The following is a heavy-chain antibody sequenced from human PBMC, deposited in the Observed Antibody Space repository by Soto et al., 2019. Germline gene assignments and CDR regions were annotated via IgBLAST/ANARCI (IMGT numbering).Heavy chain of an antibody. CDR3: AKIGYCTNGVCYGYFDY. CDR2: INGSGGST. D-gene: IGHD2-8*01. V-gene: IGHV3-23*01. J-gene: IGHJ4*02. Sequence: EVQLLESGGGLVKPGGSLRLSCAASGFTFSSYAMSWVRQAPGKGLEWVSAINGSGGSTYYADSVKGRFTISRDNSKNTLYLQMNSLRAEDTAVYYCAKIGYCTNGVCYGYFDYWGQGTLVTVSS. CDR1: GFTFSSYA.